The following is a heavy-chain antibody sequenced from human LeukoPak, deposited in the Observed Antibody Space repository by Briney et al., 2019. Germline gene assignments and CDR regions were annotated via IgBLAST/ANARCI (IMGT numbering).Heavy chain of an antibody. J-gene: IGHJ4*02. D-gene: IGHD3-22*01. CDR1: GGTFSSYA. V-gene: IGHV1-69*05. Sequence: SVKVSCKXSGGTFSSYAISWVQQAPGQGLEWMGRIIPIFGTANYAQKFQGRVTITTDESTSTAYMELSSLRSEDTAVYYCARDYYDSSGYYYAHDYWGQGTLVTVSS. CDR2: IIPIFGTA. CDR3: ARDYYDSSGYYYAHDY.